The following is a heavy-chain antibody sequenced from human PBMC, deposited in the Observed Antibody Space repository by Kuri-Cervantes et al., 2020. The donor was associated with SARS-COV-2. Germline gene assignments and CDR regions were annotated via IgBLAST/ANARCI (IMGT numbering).Heavy chain of an antibody. CDR3: AKMAPRYYMDV. Sequence: GESLKISCAASGFTFSSYGMHWVRQAPGKGLEWVAVIWYDGSNKYYADSVKGRFTISRDNSKNTLYLQMNSLRAEDTAVYYCAKMAPRYYMDVWGKGTTVTVSS. D-gene: IGHD5-24*01. V-gene: IGHV3-33*06. J-gene: IGHJ6*03. CDR2: IWYDGSNK. CDR1: GFTFSSYG.